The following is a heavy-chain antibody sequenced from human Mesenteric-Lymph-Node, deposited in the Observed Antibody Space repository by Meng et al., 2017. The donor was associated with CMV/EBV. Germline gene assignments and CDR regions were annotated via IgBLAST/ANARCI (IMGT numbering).Heavy chain of an antibody. CDR1: YTLIYYT. CDR2: INPGNGNT. J-gene: IGHJ4*02. V-gene: IGHV1-3*01. CDR3: AGERGYCNGGSCSLPDY. Sequence: YTLIYYTIHWRRPAPGQGPEWIGWINPGNGNTKYSEAFQGRVTFTRDTSASATYMELSGLRFEDTALYYCAGERGYCNGGSCSLPDYWGQGTLVTVSS. D-gene: IGHD2-15*01.